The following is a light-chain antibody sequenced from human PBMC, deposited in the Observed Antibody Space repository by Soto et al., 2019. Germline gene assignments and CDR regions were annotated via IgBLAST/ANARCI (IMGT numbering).Light chain of an antibody. CDR1: SSNIGAGYD. Sequence: VLTQPPSVSGAPGQRVTISCTGSSSNIGAGYDVHWYQQLPGTAPKVLIYGNSNRPSGVPDRFSGPKSGTSASLAITGLQAEDEADYYCQSYDSSLSGYVFGTGTRSPS. J-gene: IGLJ1*01. CDR2: GNS. V-gene: IGLV1-40*01. CDR3: QSYDSSLSGYV.